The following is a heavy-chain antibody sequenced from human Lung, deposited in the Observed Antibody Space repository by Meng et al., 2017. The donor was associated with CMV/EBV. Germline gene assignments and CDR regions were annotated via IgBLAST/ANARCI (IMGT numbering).Heavy chain of an antibody. V-gene: IGHV3-74*01. CDR3: LLIAGTTEGGVDAFDV. J-gene: IGHJ3*01. CDR2: VDSAGTGT. Sequence: GGSXRLXXAASGFTFSRDWMHWVRQAPGKGLMWVARVDSAGTGTSYADSVKGRFTISRDNARNTLYLQMNSLRVEDTAVYYCLLIAGTTEGGVDAFDVWGQGTKVTVSS. D-gene: IGHD1-26*01. CDR1: GFTFSRDW.